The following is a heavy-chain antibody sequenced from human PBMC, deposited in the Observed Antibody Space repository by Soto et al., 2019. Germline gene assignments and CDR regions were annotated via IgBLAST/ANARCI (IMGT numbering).Heavy chain of an antibody. V-gene: IGHV3-23*01. J-gene: IGHJ4*02. CDR2: VSGSGGST. CDR3: TKNYYFDS. Sequence: GGSLRLSCAASGFTFSSSAMTWVRQAPGKGLEWVSGVSGSGGSTYYADSVRGRFAMSRDDSTNTVFLQMNSLRADDTAVYYCTKNYYFDSWGQGTLVTVSS. CDR1: GFTFSSSA.